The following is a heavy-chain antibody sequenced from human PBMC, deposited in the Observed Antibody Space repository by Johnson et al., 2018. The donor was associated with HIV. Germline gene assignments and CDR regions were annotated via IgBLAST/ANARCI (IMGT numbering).Heavy chain of an antibody. Sequence: VQLVESGGGVERPGESLRLSCTASGFTFDDHDMSWVRQLPGKGLDWVSGINWNGGSTGYAGSVKGRFTISRDNAKHSLSLEMNSLRAEDTAFYYCARVLIVVVVGAEIDAFDIWGQGTMVTVSS. CDR2: INWNGGST. CDR3: ARVLIVVVVGAEIDAFDI. D-gene: IGHD2-15*01. J-gene: IGHJ3*02. CDR1: GFTFDDHD. V-gene: IGHV3-20*04.